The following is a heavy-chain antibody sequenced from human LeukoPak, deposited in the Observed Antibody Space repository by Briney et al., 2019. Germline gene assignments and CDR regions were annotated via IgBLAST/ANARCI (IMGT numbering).Heavy chain of an antibody. CDR1: GFTFSSYG. D-gene: IGHD3-3*01. Sequence: PGGSLRLSCAASGFTFSSYGMHWVRQAPGKGLEWVSYISSSGSTIYYADSVKGRFTISRDNAKNSLYLQMNSLRAEDTAVYYCARTYYDFWSGYYGSIDYWGQGTLVTVSS. CDR2: ISSSGSTI. J-gene: IGHJ4*02. CDR3: ARTYYDFWSGYYGSIDY. V-gene: IGHV3-48*04.